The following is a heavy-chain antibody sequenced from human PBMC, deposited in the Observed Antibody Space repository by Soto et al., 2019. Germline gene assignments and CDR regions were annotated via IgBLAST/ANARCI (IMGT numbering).Heavy chain of an antibody. CDR1: GGYICSSNW. CDR3: ARRQGGGGRWLQSLDYYYYGMDV. V-gene: IGHV4-4*02. CDR2: IYYSGST. J-gene: IGHJ6*02. Sequence: SETLSLTCAVSGGYICSSNWWSWVRQPPGKGLEWFGEIYYSGSTYYNPSLKSRVTISVDTSKNQFSLKLSSVTAADTAVYYCARRQGGGGRWLQSLDYYYYGMDVWGQGTTVTVSS. D-gene: IGHD3-16*01.